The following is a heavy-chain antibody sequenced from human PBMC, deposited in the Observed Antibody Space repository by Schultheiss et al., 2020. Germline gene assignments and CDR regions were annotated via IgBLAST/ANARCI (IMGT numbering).Heavy chain of an antibody. J-gene: IGHJ4*02. V-gene: IGHV3-23*01. CDR1: GFTFSSSA. Sequence: GGSLRLSCAASGFTFSSSAMNWVRQAPGKGLEWVSAIRASGGSTFYADSVKGRFTISRDNSKNMLYLQMNNLTAGDTAVYYCANIGGWGQGTLVTVSS. D-gene: IGHD3-10*01. CDR3: ANIGG. CDR2: IRASGGST.